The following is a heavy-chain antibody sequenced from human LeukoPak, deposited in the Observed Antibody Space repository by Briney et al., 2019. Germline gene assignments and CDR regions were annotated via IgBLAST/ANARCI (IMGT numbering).Heavy chain of an antibody. J-gene: IGHJ4*02. CDR3: ARGTQRYCSSTSCRRFDY. CDR1: GGSFSGYY. V-gene: IGHV4-34*01. Sequence: SETLSLTCAVYGGSFSGYYWSWIRQPLGKGLEWIGEINHSGSTNYNPSLKGRVTISVDTSKNQFSLKLSSVTAADTAVYYCARGTQRYCSSTSCRRFDYWGQGTLVTVSS. D-gene: IGHD2-2*01. CDR2: INHSGST.